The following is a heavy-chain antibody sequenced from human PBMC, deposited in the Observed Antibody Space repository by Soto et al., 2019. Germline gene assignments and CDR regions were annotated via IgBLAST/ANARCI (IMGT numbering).Heavy chain of an antibody. CDR2: INPSGGST. CDR1: GYTFTGYY. CDR3: ARNLGAGFGY. V-gene: IGHV1-46*01. J-gene: IGHJ4*02. D-gene: IGHD3-10*01. Sequence: SVKVTCKAAGYTFTGYYMHWGRQAPGQGLEWMGIINPSGGSTIYAQKFQGRVTMTRDTSTSTVYMELSSLRSEDTAVYYCARNLGAGFGYWGQGTLVTVSS.